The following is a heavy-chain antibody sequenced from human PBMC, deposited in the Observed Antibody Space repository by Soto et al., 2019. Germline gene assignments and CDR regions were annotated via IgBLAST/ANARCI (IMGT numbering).Heavy chain of an antibody. D-gene: IGHD1-26*01. J-gene: IGHJ4*02. CDR3: ARGGQWDFLSDY. Sequence: QVQLVHSGAEVKKPGASVKVSCKASGYSFTRYYINWVRQAPGQGLEWMGWISAYNGNTHYEEKLQGRVTLTTDTSTSTAYMELRSLRSDDTAVYFCARGGQWDFLSDYWGQGTLVTVSS. V-gene: IGHV1-18*01. CDR1: GYSFTRYY. CDR2: ISAYNGNT.